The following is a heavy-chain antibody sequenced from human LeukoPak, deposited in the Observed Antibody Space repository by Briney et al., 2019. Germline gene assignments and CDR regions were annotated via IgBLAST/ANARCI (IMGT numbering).Heavy chain of an antibody. V-gene: IGHV3-7*03. Sequence: GGSLRLSCAASGFTFSDYWMHWFRQAPGKGLEWVANINQHGSEKYYVDSVKGRFTISRDNTRNSLSLQMNSLRDEDTAVYYCARGSSFGAYWGQGTLVTVSS. D-gene: IGHD3-3*01. CDR1: GFTFSDYW. CDR3: ARGSSFGAY. J-gene: IGHJ4*02. CDR2: INQHGSEK.